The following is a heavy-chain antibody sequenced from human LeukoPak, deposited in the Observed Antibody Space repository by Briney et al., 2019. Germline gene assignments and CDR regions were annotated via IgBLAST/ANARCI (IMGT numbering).Heavy chain of an antibody. D-gene: IGHD6-19*01. Sequence: SETLSLTCTVSGGSISSGGYYWSWIRQHPGKGLEWIGYIYYSGSTYCNPSLKSRVTISVDTSKNQFSLKLSSVTAADTAVYYCARVHPPSSGWGLGPFDYWGQGTLVTVSS. CDR1: GGSISSGGYY. J-gene: IGHJ4*02. CDR2: IYYSGST. V-gene: IGHV4-31*03. CDR3: ARVHPPSSGWGLGPFDY.